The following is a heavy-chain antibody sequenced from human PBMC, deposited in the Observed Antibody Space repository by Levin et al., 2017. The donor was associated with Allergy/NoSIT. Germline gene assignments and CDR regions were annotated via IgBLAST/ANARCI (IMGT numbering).Heavy chain of an antibody. CDR2: IKSKTDGGTT. Sequence: GESLKISCAASGFTFSNAWMSWVRQAPGKGLEWVGRIKSKTDGGTTDYAAPVKGRFTISRDDSKNTLYLQMNSLKTEDTAVYYCTTFQYYDFWSGYPFPYYFDYWGQGTLVTVSS. V-gene: IGHV3-15*01. CDR3: TTFQYYDFWSGYPFPYYFDY. D-gene: IGHD3-3*01. CDR1: GFTFSNAW. J-gene: IGHJ4*02.